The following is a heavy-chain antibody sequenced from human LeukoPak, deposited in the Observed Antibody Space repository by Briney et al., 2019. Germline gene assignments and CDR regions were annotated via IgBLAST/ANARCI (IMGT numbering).Heavy chain of an antibody. D-gene: IGHD3-22*01. CDR1: GYTFTCYY. Sequence: SVKVSCNTSGYTFTCYYMHWVRQAPGQGLEWMGWINPNSGGTNYAQRFQGRVTMTRDTSISTAYMELSRLRSDDSAVYYCARYFYDSSGSSSDAYDIWGQGTMVTVSS. J-gene: IGHJ3*02. CDR2: INPNSGGT. CDR3: ARYFYDSSGSSSDAYDI. V-gene: IGHV1-2*02.